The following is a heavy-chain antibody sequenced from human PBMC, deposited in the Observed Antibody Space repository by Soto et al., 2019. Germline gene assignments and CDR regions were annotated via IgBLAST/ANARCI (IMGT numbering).Heavy chain of an antibody. CDR1: GFTFSSYS. D-gene: IGHD6-13*01. CDR2: ISSSSSYI. J-gene: IGHJ6*02. CDR3: ARDRVASSWYAGGDYYYYGMDV. Sequence: GGSLRLSCAASGFTFSSYSMSWVRQAPGEGLEWVSSISSSSSYIYYADSVKGRFTISRDNAKNSLYLQMNSLRAEDTAVYYCARDRVASSWYAGGDYYYYGMDVWGQGTTVTVSS. V-gene: IGHV3-21*01.